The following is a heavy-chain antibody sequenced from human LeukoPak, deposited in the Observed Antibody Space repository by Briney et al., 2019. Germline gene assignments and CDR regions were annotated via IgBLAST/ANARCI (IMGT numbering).Heavy chain of an antibody. D-gene: IGHD6-19*01. CDR1: GFTFSSYG. CDR3: ANVAVAATYYYYYMDV. Sequence: GGSLRLPCAASGFTFSSYGMHWVRQAPGKGLEWVAVISYDGSNKYYADSVKGRFTISRDNSKNTLYLQMNSLRAEDTAVYYCANVAVAATYYYYYMDVWGKGSTVTISS. J-gene: IGHJ6*03. CDR2: ISYDGSNK. V-gene: IGHV3-30*18.